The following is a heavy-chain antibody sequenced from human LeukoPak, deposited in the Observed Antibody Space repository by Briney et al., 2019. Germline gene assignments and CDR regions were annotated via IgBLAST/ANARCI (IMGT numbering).Heavy chain of an antibody. D-gene: IGHD6-6*01. V-gene: IGHV4-34*01. Sequence: SETLSLTCTVYGGSFSGYYWSWIRQPPGKGLEWIGEINHSGSTNYNPSLKSRVTISVDTSKNQISLKLSSVTAADTAVYYCARSKAAPAWQDYWGQGTLVTVSS. J-gene: IGHJ4*02. CDR1: GGSFSGYY. CDR3: ARSKAAPAWQDY. CDR2: INHSGST.